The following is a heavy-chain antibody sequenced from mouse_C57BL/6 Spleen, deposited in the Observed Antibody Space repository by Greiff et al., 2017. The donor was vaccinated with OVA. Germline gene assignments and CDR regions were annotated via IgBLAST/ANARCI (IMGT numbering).Heavy chain of an antibody. CDR3: TRLGGNYVFFFDY. J-gene: IGHJ2*01. V-gene: IGHV1-15*01. CDR1: GYTFTDYE. Sequence: QVQLQQSGAELVRPGASVTLSCKASGYTFTDYEMHWVKQTPVHGLEWIGAIDPETGGTAYNQKFKGKAILTADKSSSTAYMELRSLTSEDSAVYYCTRLGGNYVFFFDYWGQGTTLTVSS. D-gene: IGHD2-1*01. CDR2: IDPETGGT.